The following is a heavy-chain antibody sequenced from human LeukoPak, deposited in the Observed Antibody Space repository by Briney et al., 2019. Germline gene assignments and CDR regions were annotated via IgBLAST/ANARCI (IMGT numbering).Heavy chain of an antibody. CDR1: GFTFDDYG. Sequence: GGSLRLSCAASGFTFDDYGMSWVRQAPGKGLEWVSGINWNGGSTGYADSVKGRFTISRDNAKNSLYLQMNSLRAEDTAVYYCARAGDRYYYDSSGYYPDYWGQGTLVTVSS. CDR2: INWNGGST. CDR3: ARAGDRYYYDSSGYYPDY. J-gene: IGHJ4*02. D-gene: IGHD3-22*01. V-gene: IGHV3-20*04.